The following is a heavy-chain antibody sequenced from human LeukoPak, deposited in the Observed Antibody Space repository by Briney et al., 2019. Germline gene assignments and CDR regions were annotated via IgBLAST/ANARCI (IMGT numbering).Heavy chain of an antibody. Sequence: GGSLRLSCAASGFTFSSYWMNWVRHAPGKGRVWVSRINGDGSSTNYADSVKGRFTISRDNAKNTLSLQINTLSAEDTAVYYCVRSWGTGWFDPWGQGTLVTVSS. V-gene: IGHV3-74*01. J-gene: IGHJ5*02. CDR3: VRSWGTGWFDP. CDR1: GFTFSSYW. D-gene: IGHD3-16*01. CDR2: INGDGSST.